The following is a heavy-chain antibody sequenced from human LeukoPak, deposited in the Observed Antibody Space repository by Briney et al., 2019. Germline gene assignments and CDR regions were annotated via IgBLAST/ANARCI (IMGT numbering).Heavy chain of an antibody. D-gene: IGHD2-21*01. CDR1: GFTFSSYA. V-gene: IGHV3-23*01. CDR3: ARGPLHSIVVVIAGAFDI. J-gene: IGHJ3*02. Sequence: GGSLRLSCAASGFTFSSYAMSWVRQAPGKGLEWVSAISGSGGSTYYADSVKGRFTISRDSSKNTLYLQMNSLRAEDTAVYYCARGPLHSIVVVIAGAFDIWGQGTMVTVSS. CDR2: ISGSGGST.